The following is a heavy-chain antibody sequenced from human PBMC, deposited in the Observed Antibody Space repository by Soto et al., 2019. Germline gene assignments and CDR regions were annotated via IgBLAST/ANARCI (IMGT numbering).Heavy chain of an antibody. CDR1: GYTFTSYH. V-gene: IGHV1-8*01. D-gene: IGHD6-19*01. CDR2: MNPNSGYT. J-gene: IGHJ4*02. Sequence: QVQLVQSGAEVRKPGASVRVSCKASGYTFTSYHMNWVRQAPGQGLEWMGWMNPNSGYTAYAQKFQGRVTMTRNTSINTIYMDLSSLRSEDTAVYYCARADSGWYGGYFDYWGQGTLVIVSS. CDR3: ARADSGWYGGYFDY.